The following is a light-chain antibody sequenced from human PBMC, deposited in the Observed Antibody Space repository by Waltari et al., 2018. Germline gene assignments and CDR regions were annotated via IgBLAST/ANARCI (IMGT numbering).Light chain of an antibody. J-gene: IGLJ3*02. CDR2: VNSDGSH. V-gene: IGLV4-69*01. CDR1: SGHSSNV. CDR3: QTWGTGIWV. Sequence: QLVLTQSPSASASLGASVKLTCTLSSGHSSNVVAWHQQQPEKGPRYLMKVNSDGSHTKGDGFPARFAGSSSGAERYPTISSLQSDDEADYYGQTWGTGIWVFGGGTRLTV.